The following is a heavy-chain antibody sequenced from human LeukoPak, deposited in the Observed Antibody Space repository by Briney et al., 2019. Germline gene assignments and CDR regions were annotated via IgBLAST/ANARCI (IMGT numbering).Heavy chain of an antibody. Sequence: GGSLRLSCAASGFTVSSDYMSWVRQAPGKGLEWVSFIYTAASTYYADAVKGRFTISRDDSKNTVYLQVNSLRAEDTAVYYCARDYGDAFDIWGQGTMVTVSS. V-gene: IGHV3-66*01. D-gene: IGHD3-16*01. CDR1: GFTVSSDY. CDR2: IYTAAST. CDR3: ARDYGDAFDI. J-gene: IGHJ3*02.